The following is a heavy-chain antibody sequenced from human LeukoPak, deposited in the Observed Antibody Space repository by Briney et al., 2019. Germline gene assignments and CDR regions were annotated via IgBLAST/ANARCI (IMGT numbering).Heavy chain of an antibody. CDR2: MYLSGTT. CDR1: GDSINSLDL. D-gene: IGHD3-10*01. CDR3: ARDRVWFGEPLAFFDY. J-gene: IGHJ4*02. V-gene: IGHV4-4*02. Sequence: SGTLSLTCTVSGDSINSLDLWSWVRQPPGKGLEWIGEMYLSGTTHSNPSVKSRVTISVDASKNQFSLKLSSVTAADTAVYYCARDRVWFGEPLAFFDYWGQGTLVTVSS.